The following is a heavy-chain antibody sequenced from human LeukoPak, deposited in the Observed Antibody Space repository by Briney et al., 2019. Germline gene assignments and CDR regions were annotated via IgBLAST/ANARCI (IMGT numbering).Heavy chain of an antibody. D-gene: IGHD2/OR15-2a*01. CDR3: ARGSMGGNFDY. V-gene: IGHV1-2*02. Sequence: ASVKVSCKASGYSFTNYAMNWVRQAPGQGLEWMGWINPNSGGTNYAQKFQGRVTMTRDTSISTAYMELSRLRSDDTAVYYCARGSMGGNFDYWGQGTLVTVSS. CDR1: GYSFTNYA. CDR2: INPNSGGT. J-gene: IGHJ4*02.